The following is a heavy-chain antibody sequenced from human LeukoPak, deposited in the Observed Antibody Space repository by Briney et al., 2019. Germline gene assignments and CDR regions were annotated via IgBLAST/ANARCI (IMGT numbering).Heavy chain of an antibody. V-gene: IGHV3-72*01. CDR1: GFTFNSFA. CDR2: ARNKGNSYST. Sequence: PGGSLRLSCAASGFTFNSFAMSWVRQAPGRGLEWVGRARNKGNSYSTEYAASVRGRFTISRDDSKNSLYLQMNSLKTEDTAVYYCVRISSSGYYSFDYWGQGTLVTVSS. J-gene: IGHJ4*02. CDR3: VRISSSGYYSFDY. D-gene: IGHD3-22*01.